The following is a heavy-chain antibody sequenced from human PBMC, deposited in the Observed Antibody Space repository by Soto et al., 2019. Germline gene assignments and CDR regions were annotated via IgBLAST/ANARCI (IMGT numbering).Heavy chain of an antibody. Sequence: GESLKISCKASGYSFTNYWIGWVRQMPGKDLEWMGIIYPGDSDTTYNPSFQGQVTISADKSISTAYLQWSSLKASDTAMYYCARHADFYNSGSHYSHFDYWGRGTLVTVSS. D-gene: IGHD3-10*01. J-gene: IGHJ4*02. CDR1: GYSFTNYW. CDR3: ARHADFYNSGSHYSHFDY. V-gene: IGHV5-51*01. CDR2: IYPGDSDT.